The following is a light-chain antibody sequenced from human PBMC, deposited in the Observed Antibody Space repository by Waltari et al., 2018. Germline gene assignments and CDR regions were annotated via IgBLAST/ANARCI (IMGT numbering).Light chain of an antibody. CDR3: QQYIDWPQYT. Sequence: EIVMTQSSAIMSVSPGERVTLSCRASQRVSNYLAWYQQVPGQAPRLLIYGAHTSAPGVPDRFSGSGSGTDFTLTVSSLQSEDFGVYYCQQYIDWPQYTFGQGTKLEIK. V-gene: IGKV3-15*01. J-gene: IGKJ2*01. CDR1: QRVSNY. CDR2: GAH.